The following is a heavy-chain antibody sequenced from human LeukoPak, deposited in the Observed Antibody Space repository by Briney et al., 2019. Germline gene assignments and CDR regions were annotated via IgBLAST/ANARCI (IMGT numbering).Heavy chain of an antibody. CDR3: ARDTAMVYYYGMDV. Sequence: PGGSLRLSCAASGFTFSSYSMNWVRQAPGKGLEWVSYISSSSSYTNYADSVKGRFTISRDNAKNSLYLQMNSLRAEDTAVYYCARDTAMVYYYGMDVWGKGTTVTVSS. D-gene: IGHD5-18*01. V-gene: IGHV3-21*05. CDR2: ISSSSSYT. CDR1: GFTFSSYS. J-gene: IGHJ6*04.